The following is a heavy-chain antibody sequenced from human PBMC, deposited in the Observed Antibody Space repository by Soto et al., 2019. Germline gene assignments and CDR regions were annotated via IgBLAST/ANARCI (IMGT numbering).Heavy chain of an antibody. CDR1: GYTFINYD. J-gene: IGHJ4*02. V-gene: IGHV1-8*01. CDR2: MNPKSANT. CDR3: ARESEDLTSNFDY. Sequence: ASVKVSCKASGYTFINYDINWVRQAPGQGLEWMGWMNPKSANTAYAQKFQGRVTMTWDTSIRTAYMELNTLRAEDTAVYYCARESEDLTSNFDYWGQGTLVTVSS.